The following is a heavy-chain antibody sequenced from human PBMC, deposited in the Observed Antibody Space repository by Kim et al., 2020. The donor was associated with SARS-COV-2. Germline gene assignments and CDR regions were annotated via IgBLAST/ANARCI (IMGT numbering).Heavy chain of an antibody. Sequence: GGSLRLSCAASGFTFSSYAMHWVRQAPGKGLEWVAVISYDGSNKYYADSVKGRFTISRDNSKNTLYLQMNSRRAEDTAVYYCARDPGDCTNGVCYVHAF. CDR1: GFTFSSYA. J-gene: IGHJ3*01. CDR3: ARDPGDCTNGVCYVHAF. CDR2: ISYDGSNK. V-gene: IGHV3-30*04. D-gene: IGHD2-8*01.